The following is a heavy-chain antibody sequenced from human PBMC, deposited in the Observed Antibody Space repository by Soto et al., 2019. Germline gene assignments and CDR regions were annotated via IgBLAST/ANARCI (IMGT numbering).Heavy chain of an antibody. V-gene: IGHV1-8*01. CDR2: MNPNSGNT. CDR3: ARGQDYDYVWGSYRSLDY. J-gene: IGHJ4*02. Sequence: VQLVQSGAEVKKPGASVKVSCKASGYTFTSYDINWVRQATGQGLEWMGWMNPNSGNTGYAQKFQGRVTMTRNTSISTAYMELSSLRSEDTAVYYCARGQDYDYVWGSYRSLDYWGQGTLVTVSS. CDR1: GYTFTSYD. D-gene: IGHD3-16*02.